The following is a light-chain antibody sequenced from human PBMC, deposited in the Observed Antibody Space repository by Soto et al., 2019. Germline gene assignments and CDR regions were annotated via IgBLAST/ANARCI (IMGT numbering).Light chain of an antibody. CDR2: GNN. J-gene: IGLJ1*01. CDR1: SSNIGINT. V-gene: IGLV1-44*01. Sequence: QSVLTQPPSASGTPGQTITISCSGGSSNIGINTVSWYEHLPGTAPRLLIYGNNQRPSGVPDRFPGSKSGTSASLAISGLQSEDEAHYYCATWDDSLDVHVFGTGTKLTVL. CDR3: ATWDDSLDVHV.